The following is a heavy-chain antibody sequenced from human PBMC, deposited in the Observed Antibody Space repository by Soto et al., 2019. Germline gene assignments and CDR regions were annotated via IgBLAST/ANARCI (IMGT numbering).Heavy chain of an antibody. CDR1: GGSISSYY. V-gene: IGHV4-59*08. J-gene: IGHJ5*02. Sequence: PSETLSLTCTVSGGSISSYYWSWIRQPPGKGPEWIGYIYYSGSTNYNPSLKSRVTISVDTSKNQLSLKLRSVTAADTAVYYCARGVLLWFGEYVWFDPWGQGTLVTVS. D-gene: IGHD3-10*01. CDR3: ARGVLLWFGEYVWFDP. CDR2: IYYSGST.